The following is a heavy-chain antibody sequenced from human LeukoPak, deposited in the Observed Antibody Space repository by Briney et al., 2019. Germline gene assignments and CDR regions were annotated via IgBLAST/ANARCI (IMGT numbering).Heavy chain of an antibody. CDR1: GGTFSSYA. Sequence: SVKVSCKASGGTFSSYAISWVRQAPGQGLEWMGGIIPIFGTANYAQKFQGRVTITADESTSTAYMELSSLKSEDTAVYYCARVNTYYYGSGVSRAFHMWGQGTMVTVSS. J-gene: IGHJ3*02. CDR2: IIPIFGTA. CDR3: ARVNTYYYGSGVSRAFHM. D-gene: IGHD3-10*01. V-gene: IGHV1-69*01.